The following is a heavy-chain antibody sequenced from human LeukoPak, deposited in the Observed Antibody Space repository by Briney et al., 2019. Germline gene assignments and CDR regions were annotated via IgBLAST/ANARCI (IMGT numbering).Heavy chain of an antibody. V-gene: IGHV1-18*01. Sequence: ASVKVSCKASGYTFTSYGISWVRQAPGQGLEWVGWISAYNGNTNYAQKLQGRVTMTTDTSTSTAYMELRSLRSDDTAVYYCARDTYYYDSSGYASEYGMDVWGQGTTVTASS. CDR1: GYTFTSYG. CDR3: ARDTYYYDSSGYASEYGMDV. J-gene: IGHJ6*02. D-gene: IGHD3-22*01. CDR2: ISAYNGNT.